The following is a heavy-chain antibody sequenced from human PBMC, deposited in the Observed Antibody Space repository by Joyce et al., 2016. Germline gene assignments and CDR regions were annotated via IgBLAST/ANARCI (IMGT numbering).Heavy chain of an antibody. CDR1: GDSINSDNYY. CDR3: ARAERRYDYVWMIYRTNGFDI. Sequence: QVHLQESGPGLVKPSQTLSLTCTVSGDSINSDNYYWNWIRQPAGKGLEWIGRTFLSGSTNYNPSLKSRVTMSLDTSKSQFSLNLRSVTAADTAVYYCARAERRYDYVWMIYRTNGFDIWGQGTMVTVSS. D-gene: IGHD3-16*02. V-gene: IGHV4-61*02. J-gene: IGHJ3*02. CDR2: TFLSGST.